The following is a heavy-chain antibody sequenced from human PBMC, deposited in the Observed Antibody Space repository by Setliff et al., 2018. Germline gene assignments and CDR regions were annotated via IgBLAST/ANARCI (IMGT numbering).Heavy chain of an antibody. Sequence: PGGSLRLSCVASGFTFSAYGMSWVRQAPGKGLEWVSSVYNGNDETKYADSVKGRFTISRDRSKNTVYLQMNRLRAEDTAVYYCAKRGHYSSSDGLSFDFWGQETQVTVSS. CDR3: AKRGHYSSSDGLSFDF. CDR1: GFTFSAYG. D-gene: IGHD6-6*01. CDR2: VYNGNDET. J-gene: IGHJ4*02. V-gene: IGHV3-23*01.